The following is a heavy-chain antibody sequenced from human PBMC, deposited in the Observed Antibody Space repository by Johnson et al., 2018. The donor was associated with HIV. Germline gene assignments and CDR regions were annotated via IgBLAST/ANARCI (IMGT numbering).Heavy chain of an antibody. J-gene: IGHJ3*02. CDR1: GFTFSDYY. Sequence: MQLVESGGGLVQPGGSLRLSCAASGFTFSDYYMNWIRQAPGKGLEWVSSISGSGGSTYSADSVKGRFTISRDNSKNTLYLQMNSLRAEDTAVYYCSGWRRGGSFDIWGQGTMVTVSS. D-gene: IGHD6-19*01. CDR3: SGWRRGGSFDI. CDR2: ISGSGGST. V-gene: IGHV3-23*04.